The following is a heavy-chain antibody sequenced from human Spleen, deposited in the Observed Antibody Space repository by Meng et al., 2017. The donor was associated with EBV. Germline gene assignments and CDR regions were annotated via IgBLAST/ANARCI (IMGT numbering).Heavy chain of an antibody. Sequence: QGECGQSGSEVKKPGPSVKVSCKASGSMIRLSAMNWVRQAPGQGLEWMGWINTSTGKPTYVQGYTGRFVFSLDTSVNTAYLQISSLKAEDSAVYYCARDHSGSRFGSGLNAFDIWGQGTMVTVSS. D-gene: IGHD3-10*01. J-gene: IGHJ3*02. CDR2: INTSTGKP. CDR1: GSMIRLSA. CDR3: ARDHSGSRFGSGLNAFDI. V-gene: IGHV7-4-1*02.